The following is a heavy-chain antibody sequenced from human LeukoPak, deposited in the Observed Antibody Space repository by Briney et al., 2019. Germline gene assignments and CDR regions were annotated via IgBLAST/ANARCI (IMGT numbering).Heavy chain of an antibody. CDR1: GGSISSSSYY. CDR2: IYYSGST. Sequence: SETLSLTCTVSGGSISSSSYYWGWIRQPPGKGLEWIGSIYYSGSTYYNPSLKSRVTISVDTSKNQFSLKLSSVTAADTAVYYCARRVVRGVITNWGQGTLVTVSS. D-gene: IGHD3-10*01. V-gene: IGHV4-39*01. J-gene: IGHJ4*02. CDR3: ARRVVRGVITN.